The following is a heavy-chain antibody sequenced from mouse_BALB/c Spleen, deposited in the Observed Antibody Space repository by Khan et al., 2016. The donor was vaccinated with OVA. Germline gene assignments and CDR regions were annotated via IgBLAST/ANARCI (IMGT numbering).Heavy chain of an antibody. CDR1: GYTFTSYW. Sequence: DLVKPGASVKLSCKASGYTFTSYWINWIKQRPGQGLEWIGRIAPGSGSTSYNEMFKDKTTLTVDTSSSTAYIQPLRLSSGDAAVSFCARSNYYGSGLYVMDYWGQGTSVTVSS. J-gene: IGHJ4*01. V-gene: IGHV1S41*01. D-gene: IGHD1-1*01. CDR3: ARSNYYGSGLYVMDY. CDR2: IAPGSGST.